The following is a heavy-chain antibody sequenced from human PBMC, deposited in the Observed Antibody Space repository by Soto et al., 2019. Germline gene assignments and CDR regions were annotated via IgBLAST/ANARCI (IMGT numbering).Heavy chain of an antibody. J-gene: IGHJ3*02. V-gene: IGHV3-73*01. Sequence: GGSLRLSCAASGFTFSGSAMHWVRQASGKGLEWVGRIRSKANSYATAYAASVKGRFTISRDDSKNTAYLQMNSLKTEDTAVYYCTGYCSSTSCYMGAFDIWGQGTMVTVSS. CDR3: TGYCSSTSCYMGAFDI. CDR2: IRSKANSYAT. CDR1: GFTFSGSA. D-gene: IGHD2-2*02.